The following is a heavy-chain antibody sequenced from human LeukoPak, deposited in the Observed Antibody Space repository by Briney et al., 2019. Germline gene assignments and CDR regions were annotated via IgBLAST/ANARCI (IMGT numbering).Heavy chain of an antibody. D-gene: IGHD3-10*01. J-gene: IGHJ5*02. CDR1: GGSFSGYY. CDR2: INHSGST. CDR3: ARNYLWFDP. Sequence: SETLSLTCAVYGGSFSGYYWSWIRQPPGKGLEWIGEINHSGSTNYNPPLKSRVTISVDTSKNQFSLKLSSVTAADTAVYYCARNYLWFDPWGQGTLVTVSS. V-gene: IGHV4-34*01.